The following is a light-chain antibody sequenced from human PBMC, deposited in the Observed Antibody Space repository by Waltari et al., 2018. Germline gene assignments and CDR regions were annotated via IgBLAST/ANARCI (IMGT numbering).Light chain of an antibody. CDR2: EVS. J-gene: IGLJ2*01. Sequence: SALPQPASVSGSPGQSITISCTGTRSDVGGYNYVSWYQQHPGKAPKLMIYEVSNRPSGVSNRFSGSKSGNTASLTISGLQAEDEADYYCSSYTSSSTLVVFGGGTKLTVL. CDR3: SSYTSSSTLVV. CDR1: RSDVGGYNY. V-gene: IGLV2-14*01.